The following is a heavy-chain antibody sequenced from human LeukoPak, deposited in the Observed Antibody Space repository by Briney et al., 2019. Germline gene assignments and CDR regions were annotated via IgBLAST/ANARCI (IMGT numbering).Heavy chain of an antibody. J-gene: IGHJ6*03. CDR2: MYSGGST. D-gene: IGHD3/OR15-3a*01. V-gene: IGHV4-39*01. CDR1: GGSISSNFDC. Sequence: PSETPSLTCTVSGGSISSNFDCWGWIRQPPGRGLEWFGIMYSGGSTYYHPPHTSRLTPSVATSNHQFSLKLTSVTAADAAVYYSARQTRFLDCQGYYFYYMDVWGTGTTLTVS. CDR3: ARQTRFLDCQGYYFYYMDV.